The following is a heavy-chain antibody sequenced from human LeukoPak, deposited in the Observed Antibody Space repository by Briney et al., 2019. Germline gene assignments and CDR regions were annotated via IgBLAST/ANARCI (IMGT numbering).Heavy chain of an antibody. CDR3: ARVNYYDSSGYYRDY. V-gene: IGHV1-2*06. CDR1: GYTFTGYY. J-gene: IGHJ4*02. CDR2: INPNSGDT. Sequence: ASVKVSCKASGYTFTGYYMHWVRQAHGQGLEWMGRINPNSGDTNYAQKFQGRVTMTRDTSISTAYMELSRLRSDDTAVYYCARVNYYDSSGYYRDYWGQGTLVTVSS. D-gene: IGHD3-22*01.